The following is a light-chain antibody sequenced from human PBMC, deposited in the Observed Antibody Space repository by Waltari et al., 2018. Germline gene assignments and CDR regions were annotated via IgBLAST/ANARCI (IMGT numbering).Light chain of an antibody. Sequence: DIQMTQSPSSLSASVGDRITITCRASQSIASNLNWYQQKPGRAPKRLISLASNLQSGVPSRFSGSGSGTDFTRTINNLQPEDFALYSCQQSNSSPHTFGGGTKVESK. CDR1: QSIASN. CDR3: QQSNSSPHT. V-gene: IGKV1-39*01. J-gene: IGKJ4*01. CDR2: LAS.